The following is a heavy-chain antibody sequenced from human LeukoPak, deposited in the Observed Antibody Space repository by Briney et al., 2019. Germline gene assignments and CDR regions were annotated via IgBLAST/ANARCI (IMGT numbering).Heavy chain of an antibody. V-gene: IGHV3-7*01. CDR1: GFTFSDSW. CDR3: ARDVPNPYSSRPEYYGMDV. D-gene: IGHD6-13*01. J-gene: IGHJ6*02. CDR2: IKNDGTQQ. Sequence: GGSLRLSCEASGFTFSDSWMSWVRQAPGKGLQWVANIKNDGTQQNYIDSVKGRFTISRDNGKSSLYLQMKRLRAEDTAVYYCARDVPNPYSSRPEYYGMDVWGQGTTVTVSS.